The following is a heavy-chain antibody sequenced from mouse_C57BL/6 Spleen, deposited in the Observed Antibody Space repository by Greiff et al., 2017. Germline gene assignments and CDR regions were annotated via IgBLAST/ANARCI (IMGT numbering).Heavy chain of an antibody. D-gene: IGHD1-3*01. CDR2: ISYDGRN. J-gene: IGHJ2*01. CDR1: GYSITSGYY. Sequence: EVQLQQSGPGLVKPSQSLSLTCSVTGYSITSGYYWNWIRQFPGNKLEWMGYISYDGRNNYNPSLKNRISITRDTSTNQFFLKLKSVTTEDTAPYYCARQSGGHFDYWGQGTTLTVSS. V-gene: IGHV3-6*01. CDR3: ARQSGGHFDY.